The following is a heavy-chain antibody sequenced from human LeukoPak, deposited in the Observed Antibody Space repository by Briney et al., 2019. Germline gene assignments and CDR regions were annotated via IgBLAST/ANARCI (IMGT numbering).Heavy chain of an antibody. CDR3: ATGGREYCTNGVCASPYFDY. J-gene: IGHJ4*02. CDR1: GFTFSSYG. Sequence: PGGSLRLSCAASGFTFSSYGMNWVRQAPGQGLEWVAVIWYDGSNKYYADSLKGRFTISRDNSKNTLYLQMNSLRAEDTAVYYCATGGREYCTNGVCASPYFDYWGQGTLVPVSS. V-gene: IGHV3-33*01. D-gene: IGHD2-8*01. CDR2: IWYDGSNK.